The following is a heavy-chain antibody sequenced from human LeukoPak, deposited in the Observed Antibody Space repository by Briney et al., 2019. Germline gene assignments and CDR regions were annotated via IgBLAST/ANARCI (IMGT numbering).Heavy chain of an antibody. J-gene: IGHJ4*02. D-gene: IGHD1-14*01. CDR1: GFTFSSYG. CDR3: AKDITHFDY. V-gene: IGHV3-30*18. Sequence: HPGGSLRLSCAASGFTFSSYGMHWVRQAPGKGLEWVAVISYDGSNKYYADSVKGRFTISRDNSKNTLYLQMNSLRAEDTAVYYCAKDITHFDYWGQGTLVTVSS. CDR2: ISYDGSNK.